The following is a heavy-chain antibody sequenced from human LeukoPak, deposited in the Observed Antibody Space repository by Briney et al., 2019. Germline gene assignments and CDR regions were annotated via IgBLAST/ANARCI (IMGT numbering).Heavy chain of an antibody. CDR1: GGSISSSSHY. J-gene: IGHJ3*02. CDR3: ARRSSLLAFDI. CDR2: IYYSGGT. Sequence: SETLSLTCTVSGGSISSSSHYWGWIRQPPGKGLEWIGSIYYSGGTYYNPSLKSRVTTSVDTSKNQFSLKLSSVTAADTAVYYCARRSSLLAFDIWGQGTMVTVSP. V-gene: IGHV4-39*01.